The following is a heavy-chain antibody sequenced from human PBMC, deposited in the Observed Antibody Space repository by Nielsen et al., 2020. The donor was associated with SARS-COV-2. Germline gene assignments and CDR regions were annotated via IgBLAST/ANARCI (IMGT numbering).Heavy chain of an antibody. J-gene: IGHJ4*02. V-gene: IGHV3-23*01. CDR2: TSGSGGST. Sequence: GESLKISCAASGFTFSSYAMSWVRQAPGKGLEWVSATSGSGGSTYYADSVKGRFSISRDDSRDTVYLQMNSLRAEDTARYYCAKDRTAGDGYWEFDHWGPGAQVTVSP. D-gene: IGHD5-24*01. CDR3: AKDRTAGDGYWEFDH. CDR1: GFTFSSYA.